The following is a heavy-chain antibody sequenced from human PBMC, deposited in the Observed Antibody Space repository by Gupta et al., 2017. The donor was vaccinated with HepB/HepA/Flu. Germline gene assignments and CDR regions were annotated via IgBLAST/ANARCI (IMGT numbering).Heavy chain of an antibody. J-gene: IGHJ4*02. CDR1: GFSFSDHY. Sequence: DVQLVESGGGLVKPGGSLRLSCAASGFSFSDHYMDWVRQAPGKGLEWVGRSRNKANSYTTEYAASVKGRFTISRDDSKNSLYLQMNSLKTEDTAVYYCARDLTGTFYNYWGQGTLVTVAS. V-gene: IGHV3-72*01. CDR3: ARDLTGTFYNY. D-gene: IGHD1-26*01. CDR2: SRNKANSYTT.